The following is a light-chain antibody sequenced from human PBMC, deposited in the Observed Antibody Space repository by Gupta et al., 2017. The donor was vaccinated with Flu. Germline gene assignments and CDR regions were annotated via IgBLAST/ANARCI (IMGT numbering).Light chain of an antibody. J-gene: IGKJ4*01. CDR2: DAS. Sequence: ERATLSCRANQSISSFLAWYQHKPGQAPRLLIFDASNRAAGVPARFSGSGSGTDFTLTIGSLEPEDVGVYYCQQRSHWPPLTFGGGTKVEIK. CDR3: QQRSHWPPLT. V-gene: IGKV3-11*01. CDR1: QSISSF.